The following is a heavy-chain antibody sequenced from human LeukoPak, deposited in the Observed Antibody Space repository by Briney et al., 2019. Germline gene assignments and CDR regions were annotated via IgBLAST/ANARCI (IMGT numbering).Heavy chain of an antibody. CDR3: ARFSAAGLRYFDY. J-gene: IGHJ4*02. D-gene: IGHD6-13*01. Sequence: PGGSLRLSCAASGFTFSSYWMSWVRQAPGKGLEWVANIKQDGSEKYYVDSVKGRFTISRDNAKNSLYLQMNSLRAEDTAVYYCARFSAAGLRYFDYWGQGTLVTVSS. CDR2: IKQDGSEK. V-gene: IGHV3-7*01. CDR1: GFTFSSYW.